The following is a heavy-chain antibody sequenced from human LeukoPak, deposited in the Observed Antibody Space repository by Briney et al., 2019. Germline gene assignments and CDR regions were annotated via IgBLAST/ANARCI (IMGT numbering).Heavy chain of an antibody. CDR3: ARVWEEVTGDAFDI. Sequence: PSETLSLTCTVPGGSISSYYWSWIRQPAGKGLEWIGRIYTSGSTNYNPSLKSRVTMSVDTSKNQFSLKLTSVTAADTAVYYCARVWEEVTGDAFDIWGQGTMVTVSS. CDR1: GGSISSYY. D-gene: IGHD7-27*01. J-gene: IGHJ3*02. V-gene: IGHV4-4*07. CDR2: IYTSGST.